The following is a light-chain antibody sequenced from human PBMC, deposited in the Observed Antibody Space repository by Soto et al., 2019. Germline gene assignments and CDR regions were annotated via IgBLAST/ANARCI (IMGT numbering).Light chain of an antibody. V-gene: IGKV1-5*03. CDR1: QSTSSW. Sequence: DIQMTQSPSTLSASVGDRVTITCRASQSTSSWLAWYQQKPGKAPKLLIYETSTLESGVPSRFSGSGAGTEFTLTISCLQPDDFATYYCQQNSSYSYTFGQGTKLEIK. CDR2: ETS. J-gene: IGKJ2*01. CDR3: QQNSSYSYT.